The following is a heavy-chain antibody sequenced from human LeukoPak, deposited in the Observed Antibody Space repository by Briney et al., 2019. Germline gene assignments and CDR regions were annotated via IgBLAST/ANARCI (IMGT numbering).Heavy chain of an antibody. V-gene: IGHV3-66*01. Sequence: GGSLRLSCAASGFSVSSNYMNWVRQAPGKGLEWVSVIHNDGSTYYADSVKGRFTISRDNSKNTLYLQMNSLRAEDTAVYYCARDRPYGGKGDFDYWGQGTLVTVPS. CDR1: GFSVSSNY. CDR3: ARDRPYGGKGDFDY. CDR2: IHNDGST. J-gene: IGHJ4*02. D-gene: IGHD4-23*01.